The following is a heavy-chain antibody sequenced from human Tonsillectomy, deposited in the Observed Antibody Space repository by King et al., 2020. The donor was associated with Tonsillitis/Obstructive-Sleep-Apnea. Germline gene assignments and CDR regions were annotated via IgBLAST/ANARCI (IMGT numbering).Heavy chain of an antibody. D-gene: IGHD6-19*01. CDR3: ARRLAGKNSPPPFDY. V-gene: IGHV5-10-1*01. J-gene: IGHJ4*02. Sequence: QLVQSGAEVKKPGESLRISCKGSGYSFTTYWISWVRQMPGKGLEWMGRIHPSDSYTNYSPSFQGHVTIPADKSITTAYLQWSSLRASDTAMYYCARRLAGKNSPPPFDYGGQGTLVSVSS. CDR2: IHPSDSYT. CDR1: GYSFTTYW.